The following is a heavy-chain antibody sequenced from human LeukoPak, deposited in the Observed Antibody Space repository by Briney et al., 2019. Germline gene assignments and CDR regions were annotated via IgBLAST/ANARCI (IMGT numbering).Heavy chain of an antibody. CDR2: ISSSSSYI. J-gene: IGHJ4*02. Sequence: GGSLRLSCAASGFTFSSYSMNWVRQAPGKGLEWASSISSSSSYIYYADSVKGRFTISRDNAKNSLYLQMNSLRAEDTAVYYCARDGDPWGGNSKPGYWGQGTLVTVSS. CDR1: GFTFSSYS. CDR3: ARDGDPWGGNSKPGY. V-gene: IGHV3-21*01. D-gene: IGHD4-23*01.